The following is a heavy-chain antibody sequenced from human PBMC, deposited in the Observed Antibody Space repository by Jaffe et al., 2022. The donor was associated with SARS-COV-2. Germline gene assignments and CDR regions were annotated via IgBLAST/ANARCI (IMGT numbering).Heavy chain of an antibody. CDR2: IYRSGTT. D-gene: IGHD4-17*01. Sequence: QLQLQESGSGLVKPSQTLSLTCAVSGGSISSGGYSWSWFRQPPGKGLEWIGYIYRSGTTYYNPSLKSRVTISLDMSKNQFSLNLSSVTAADTAVYYCARGGIYGDSLDYWGQGTLVTVSS. J-gene: IGHJ4*02. CDR3: ARGGIYGDSLDY. V-gene: IGHV4-30-2*01. CDR1: GGSISSGGYS.